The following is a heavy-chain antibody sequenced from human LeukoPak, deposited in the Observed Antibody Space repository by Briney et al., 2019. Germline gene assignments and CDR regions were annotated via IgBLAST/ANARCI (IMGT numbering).Heavy chain of an antibody. CDR1: GFTMRNHW. V-gene: IGHV3-7*01. CDR2: IKQDGSEI. J-gene: IGHJ4*02. D-gene: IGHD1-26*01. CDR3: ARGSGNFDY. Sequence: GGSLRLSCAASGFTMRNHWMSWVRQAPGKGLEWVADIKQDGSEIHYVDSVKDRFTISRDNAKNSLYLQMNSLRAEDTAVYYCARGSGNFDYWGQGTLVTVSS.